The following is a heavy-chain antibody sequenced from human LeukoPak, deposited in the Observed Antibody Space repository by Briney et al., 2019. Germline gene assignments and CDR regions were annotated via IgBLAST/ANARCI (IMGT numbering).Heavy chain of an antibody. D-gene: IGHD1-7*01. V-gene: IGHV3-21*01. J-gene: IGHJ4*02. CDR3: ARSPALELSFDY. CDR1: GFTFTTFN. CDR2: ISSSSDYI. Sequence: PGGSLRLSCAASGFTFTTFNMNWVRQSPGKGLEWVSCISSSSDYIYYADSVKGRFTISRDNAKNSLYLQMNSLRAEDTAVYYCARSPALELSFDYWGQGTLVTVSS.